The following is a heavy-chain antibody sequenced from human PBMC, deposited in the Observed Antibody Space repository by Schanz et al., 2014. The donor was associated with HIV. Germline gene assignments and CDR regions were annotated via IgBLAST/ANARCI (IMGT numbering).Heavy chain of an antibody. V-gene: IGHV3-23*01. Sequence: EVQLLESGGGLVQPGGSLRLSCAASGFTFTNYAMSWVRQAPGKGLEWVSGISGSGGTTFYADSVKGRFTISRDNSKNTLYLQMNSLRAEDTAVYYCAKGGFYGDYVSYYYGLDVWGQGTTVTVSS. J-gene: IGHJ6*02. D-gene: IGHD4-17*01. CDR2: ISGSGGTT. CDR3: AKGGFYGDYVSYYYGLDV. CDR1: GFTFTNYA.